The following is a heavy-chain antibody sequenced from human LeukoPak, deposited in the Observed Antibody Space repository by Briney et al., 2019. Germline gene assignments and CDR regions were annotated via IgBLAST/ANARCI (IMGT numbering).Heavy chain of an antibody. CDR1: GYTFTGCD. V-gene: IGHV1-2*06. Sequence: ASVKVSCKASGYTFTGCDMHWVRQAPGQGLEWMGRINPNSGGTNYAQKFQGRVTMTRDNSISTAYMELSRLRCDDKAVHYCASAEIYYDSSGYYFYWSQGTLVTVSS. J-gene: IGHJ4*02. D-gene: IGHD3-22*01. CDR2: INPNSGGT. CDR3: ASAEIYYDSSGYYFY.